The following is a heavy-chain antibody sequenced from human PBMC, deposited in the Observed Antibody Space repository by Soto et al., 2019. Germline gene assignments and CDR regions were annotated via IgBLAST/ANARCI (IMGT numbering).Heavy chain of an antibody. CDR1: GYSFTSYW. CDR2: IDPSDSYT. V-gene: IGHV5-10-1*01. J-gene: IGHJ6*02. CDR3: AREGLEMATLYYYYGMDV. Sequence: GESLKISCKGSGYSFTSYWISWVRQMPGKGLEWMGRIDPSDSYTNYSPSFQGHVTISADKSISTAYLQWSSLKASDTAMYYCAREGLEMATLYYYYGMDVWGQGTTVTVSS. D-gene: IGHD5-12*01.